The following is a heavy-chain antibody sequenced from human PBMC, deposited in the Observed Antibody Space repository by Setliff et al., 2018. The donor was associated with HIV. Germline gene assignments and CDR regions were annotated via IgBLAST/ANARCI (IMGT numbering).Heavy chain of an antibody. CDR1: GGSISSSNW. J-gene: IGHJ3*02. CDR2: IYHGGST. V-gene: IGHV4-4*02. CDR3: ARATPGYNYGSRHAFDI. D-gene: IGHD5-18*01. Sequence: PSETLSLTCAVSGGSISSSNWWSWVRQPPGKGLEWIGEIYHGGSTNYNPSLKSRVTISVDKSKSQFSLKLSSVTAADTAVYYCARATPGYNYGSRHAFDIWGQGTKVTVSS.